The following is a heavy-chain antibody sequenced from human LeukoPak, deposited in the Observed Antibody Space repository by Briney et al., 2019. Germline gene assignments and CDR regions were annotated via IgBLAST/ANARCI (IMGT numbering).Heavy chain of an antibody. V-gene: IGHV3-7*01. Sequence: PGGSLRLPCVASGSTFNSCWMNWVRKAPGKGLEWVANINPDGRDTYYVDSVKGRFTISRDNAQNSMYLQMNSLRVEDTAVYYCATWGDTNAEYFQRWGQGTLVTVSS. CDR3: ATWGDTNAEYFQR. D-gene: IGHD2-21*02. CDR2: INPDGRDT. CDR1: GSTFNSCW. J-gene: IGHJ1*01.